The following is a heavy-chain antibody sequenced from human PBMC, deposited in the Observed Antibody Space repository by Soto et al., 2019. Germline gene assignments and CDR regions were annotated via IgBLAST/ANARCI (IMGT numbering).Heavy chain of an antibody. Sequence: LRLSCVGSGFTFSTNYGLAWVRQARGKGLEWVSSISGSGDGITYADSVKGRFTISTDSSKNTLYLQMNNLRADDTAVYFCAKKCRGSCPFDYWGQGTLVTVSS. CDR1: GFTFSTNYG. J-gene: IGHJ4*02. CDR3: AKKCRGSCPFDY. D-gene: IGHD1-26*01. CDR2: ISGSGDGI. V-gene: IGHV3-23*01.